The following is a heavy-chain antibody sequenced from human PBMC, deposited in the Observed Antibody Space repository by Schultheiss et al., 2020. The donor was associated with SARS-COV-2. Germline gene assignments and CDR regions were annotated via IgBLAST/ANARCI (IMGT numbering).Heavy chain of an antibody. Sequence: GSLRLSCTVSGGSISSVGYYWSWIRQHPGKGLEWIGYIYYSGSTNYNPSLKSRVTISVDTSKNQFSLKLSSVTAADTAVYYCARASYYYDSSGYYLDPWGQGTLVTVSS. CDR3: ARASYYYDSSGYYLDP. J-gene: IGHJ5*02. CDR1: GGSISSVGYY. D-gene: IGHD3-22*01. V-gene: IGHV4-61*08. CDR2: IYYSGST.